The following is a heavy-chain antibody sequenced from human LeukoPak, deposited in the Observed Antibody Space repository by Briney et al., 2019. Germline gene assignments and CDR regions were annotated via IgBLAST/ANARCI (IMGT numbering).Heavy chain of an antibody. Sequence: SSETLSPTYTVSGGSVSSGSYYWSWIRQPPGKGLEWIGYIYYSGSTNYNPSLKSRVTISVDTSKNQFSLKLSSVTAADTAVYYCAREQTNGYSYGYTDYWGQGTLVTVSS. CDR2: IYYSGST. D-gene: IGHD5-18*01. V-gene: IGHV4-61*01. CDR3: AREQTNGYSYGYTDY. CDR1: GGSVSSGSYY. J-gene: IGHJ4*02.